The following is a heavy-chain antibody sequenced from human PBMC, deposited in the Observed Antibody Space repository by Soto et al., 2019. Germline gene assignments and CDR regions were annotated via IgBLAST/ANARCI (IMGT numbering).Heavy chain of an antibody. CDR2: IYYSGST. CDR3: ARGGWRQIDY. V-gene: IGHV4-59*08. CDR1: GGSIGSYY. J-gene: IGHJ4*02. D-gene: IGHD3-3*01. Sequence: QVRLQESGPGLVKPSETLSLTCSVSGGSIGSYYWSWIRQPPGKGLEWIGYIYYSGSTNYNPSLKSRVTISVDTSKNQFSLKLSSVTAADTAVYYCARGGWRQIDYWGQGTLVTVSS.